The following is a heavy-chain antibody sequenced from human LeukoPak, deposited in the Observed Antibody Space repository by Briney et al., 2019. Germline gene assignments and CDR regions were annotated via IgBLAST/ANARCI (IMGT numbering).Heavy chain of an antibody. J-gene: IGHJ6*03. D-gene: IGHD2-2*02. CDR2: IYYSGST. V-gene: IGHV4-30-4*08. CDR1: GGSISSGDYY. CDR3: ARGEVVPAAIGYYYYYMDV. Sequence: PSETVSLTCTVSGGSISSGDYYWSWIRQPPGKGLEWIGYIYYSGSTYYNPSLKSRVTISVDTSKNQFSLKLSSVTAADTAVYYCARGEVVPAAIGYYYYYMDVWGKGTTVTVSS.